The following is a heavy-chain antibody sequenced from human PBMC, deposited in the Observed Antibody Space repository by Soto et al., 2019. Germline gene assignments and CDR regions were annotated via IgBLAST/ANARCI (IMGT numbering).Heavy chain of an antibody. D-gene: IGHD6-19*01. CDR3: AREWLVLGGWFDP. V-gene: IGHV4-61*01. CDR1: GGSVSSGSYY. Sequence: QVQLQESGPGLVKPSETLSLTCTVSGGSVSSGSYYWSWIRQPPGKGLEWIGYIYYSGSTNYNPSLKSRVTISVDTSKNQFSLKLSAVTAADTAVYYCAREWLVLGGWFDPCGHGTLVTVSS. J-gene: IGHJ5*02. CDR2: IYYSGST.